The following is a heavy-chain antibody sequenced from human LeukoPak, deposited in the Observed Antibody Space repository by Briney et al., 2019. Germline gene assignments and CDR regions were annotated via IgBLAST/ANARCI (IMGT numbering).Heavy chain of an antibody. V-gene: IGHV3-30-3*01. CDR1: GFTFSLYA. Sequence: GGSLRLSCAASGFTFSLYAMHWVRQAPGKGLEWVAIISFDGSYKNYADSVKGRFTVSRENSDNTLYLQMSSLRAEDTALYYCTRRDFNGGNSLAGFDIWGQGTMVTVSS. CDR3: TRRDFNGGNSLAGFDI. D-gene: IGHD4-23*01. CDR2: ISFDGSYK. J-gene: IGHJ3*02.